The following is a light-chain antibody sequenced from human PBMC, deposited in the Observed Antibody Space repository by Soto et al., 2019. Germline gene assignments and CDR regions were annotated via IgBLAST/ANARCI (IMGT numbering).Light chain of an antibody. Sequence: QSVLTQPPSVSRAPGQRVTISCTGSSSNIGAGYDVHWYQQLPGTAPKLLIYGNSNRPSGVPDRFSGSKSGTSASLAITGLQAEDEADYYCQSYDSSFYVFGTGTKVTVL. V-gene: IGLV1-40*01. CDR1: SSNIGAGYD. J-gene: IGLJ1*01. CDR2: GNS. CDR3: QSYDSSFYV.